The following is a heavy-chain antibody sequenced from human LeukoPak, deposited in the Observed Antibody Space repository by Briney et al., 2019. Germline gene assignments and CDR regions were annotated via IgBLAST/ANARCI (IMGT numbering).Heavy chain of an antibody. CDR3: ARVKVALLGDY. V-gene: IGHV1-18*01. Sequence: RASVKVSCKASGGTFSSYAISWVRQAPGQGLEWMGWISAYNGNTNYAQKLQGRVTMTTDTSTSTAYMELRSLRSDDTAVYYCARVKVALLGDYWGQGTLVTVSS. CDR1: GGTFSSYA. J-gene: IGHJ4*02. D-gene: IGHD3-16*01. CDR2: ISAYNGNT.